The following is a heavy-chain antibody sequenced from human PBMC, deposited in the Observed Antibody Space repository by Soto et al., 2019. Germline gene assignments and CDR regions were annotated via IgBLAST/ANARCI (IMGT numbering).Heavy chain of an antibody. Sequence: SVKVSCKASGGTFSSYAISWVRQAPGQGLEWMGGIIPIFGTANYAQKFQGRVTIAADESTSTAYMELSSLRSEDTAVYYCARGGSGRIVAEWNWFDPWGQGTMVTVYS. D-gene: IGHD5-12*01. CDR2: IIPIFGTA. CDR3: ARGGSGRIVAEWNWFDP. CDR1: GGTFSSYA. V-gene: IGHV1-69*13. J-gene: IGHJ5*02.